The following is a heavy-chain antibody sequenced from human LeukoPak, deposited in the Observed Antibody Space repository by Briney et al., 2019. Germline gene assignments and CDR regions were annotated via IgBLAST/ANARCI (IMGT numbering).Heavy chain of an antibody. CDR2: ISWNSGSI. CDR1: GFTFDDYA. Sequence: PGGSLRLSCAASGFTFDDYAMHWVRQAPGKGLEWVSGISWNSGSIGYADSVKGRFTISRDNAKNSLYLQMNSLRAEDTALYYCAKAWQRWEYYYYYMDVWGKGTTVPVSS. J-gene: IGHJ6*03. CDR3: AKAWQRWEYYYYYMDV. V-gene: IGHV3-9*01. D-gene: IGHD5-24*01.